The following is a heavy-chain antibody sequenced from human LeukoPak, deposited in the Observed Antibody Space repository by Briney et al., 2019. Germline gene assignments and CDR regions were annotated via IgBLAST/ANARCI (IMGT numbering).Heavy chain of an antibody. Sequence: SETLSLTCTVSGGSISSGGYYWGWIRQPPGKGLEWIGSIYYSGSTYYNPSLKSRVTISVDTSKNQFSLKLSSVTAADTAVYYCARPSGSYFRGWFDPWGQGTLVTVSS. J-gene: IGHJ5*02. V-gene: IGHV4-39*01. CDR1: GGSISSGGYY. CDR2: IYYSGST. D-gene: IGHD1-26*01. CDR3: ARPSGSYFRGWFDP.